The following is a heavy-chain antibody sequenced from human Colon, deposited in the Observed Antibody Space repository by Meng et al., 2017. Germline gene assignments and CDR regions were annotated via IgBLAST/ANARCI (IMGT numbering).Heavy chain of an antibody. CDR2: ISRTGGTI. CDR3: VKAISVTTDFDV. J-gene: IGHJ4*02. D-gene: IGHD4-17*01. CDR1: GFSFSTYA. V-gene: IGHV3-23*01. Sequence: GESLKISCAASGFSFSTYAMTWVRQAPGKGLEWVSVISRTGGTIFYADSVKGRFTIARDNSNNTLFLQMNSLRVEDTAVYYCVKAISVTTDFDVWGQGTAVTGAS.